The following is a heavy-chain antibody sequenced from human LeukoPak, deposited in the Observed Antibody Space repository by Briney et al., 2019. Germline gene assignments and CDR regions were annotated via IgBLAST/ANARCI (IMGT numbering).Heavy chain of an antibody. CDR1: GGTFSSYA. CDR2: IIPIFGTA. V-gene: IGHV1-69*05. Sequence: GASVKVSCKASGGTFSSYAISWVRQAPGQGLEWMGRIIPIFGTANYAQKFQGRVTITTDESTSTAYMELSSLRSEDTAVYYSARELIVGAVDYWGQGTLVTVSS. J-gene: IGHJ4*02. D-gene: IGHD1-26*01. CDR3: ARELIVGAVDY.